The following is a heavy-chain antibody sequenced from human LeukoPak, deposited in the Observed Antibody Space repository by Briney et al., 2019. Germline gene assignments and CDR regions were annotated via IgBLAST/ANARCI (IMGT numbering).Heavy chain of an antibody. J-gene: IGHJ4*02. Sequence: SETLSLTCAVYGGSFSGYYWSWIRQPPGKGLEWIGEINHSGSTNSNPSLKSRVTISVDTSKNQFSLKLSSVTAADTAVYYCARVKANSSGYYFLFDYWGQGTLVTVSS. CDR2: INHSGST. D-gene: IGHD3-22*01. CDR1: GGSFSGYY. CDR3: ARVKANSSGYYFLFDY. V-gene: IGHV4-34*01.